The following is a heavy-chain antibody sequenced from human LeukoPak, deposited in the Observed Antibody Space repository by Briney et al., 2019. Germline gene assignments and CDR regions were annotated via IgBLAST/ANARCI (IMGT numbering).Heavy chain of an antibody. CDR1: GGSISSSSYY. CDR3: ARDRSLSGSSAGNWFDP. CDR2: IYYSGST. V-gene: IGHV4-39*07. Sequence: SETLSLTCTVSGGSISSSSYYWGWIRQPPGKGLEWIGSIYYSGSTYYNPSLKSRVTISVDTSKNQFSLKLSSVTAADTAVYYCARDRSLSGSSAGNWFDPWGQGTLVTVSS. J-gene: IGHJ5*02. D-gene: IGHD6-6*01.